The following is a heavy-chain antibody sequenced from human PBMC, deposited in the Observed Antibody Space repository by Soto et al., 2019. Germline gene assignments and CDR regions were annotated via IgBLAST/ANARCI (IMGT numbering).Heavy chain of an antibody. CDR1: GFDFSNYA. CDR3: AKDPNGDYIGAFDE. V-gene: IGHV3-23*01. Sequence: EVQLLESGVDLVQPGVSLRLSCAASGFDFSNYAVTWVRQAQGKGLEWVSSISRSSNIIYYADSVKGRFVISRDKSKNKLYLQMNSLRAEDTAVYYCAKDPNGDYIGAFDEWGQGTLVTVSS. CDR2: ISRSSNII. J-gene: IGHJ4*02. D-gene: IGHD4-17*01.